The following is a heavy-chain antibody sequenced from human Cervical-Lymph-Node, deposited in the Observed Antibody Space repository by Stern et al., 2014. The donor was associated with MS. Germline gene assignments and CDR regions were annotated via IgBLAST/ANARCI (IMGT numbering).Heavy chain of an antibody. Sequence: QVQLVQSGGGVVQPGRSLRLSCAASGFTFSSYGMHWVRQAPGKGLEWVAVIWYDGSNKYYADSVKGRFTISRDNSKNTLYLQMNSLRAEDTAVYYCAREGMGLPTDYWGQGTLVTVSS. CDR2: IWYDGSNK. CDR1: GFTFSSYG. J-gene: IGHJ4*02. D-gene: IGHD3-10*01. CDR3: AREGMGLPTDY. V-gene: IGHV3-33*01.